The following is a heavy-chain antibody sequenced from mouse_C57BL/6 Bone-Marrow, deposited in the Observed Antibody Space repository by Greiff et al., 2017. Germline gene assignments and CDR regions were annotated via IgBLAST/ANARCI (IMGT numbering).Heavy chain of an antibody. D-gene: IGHD2-10*02. V-gene: IGHV10-1*01. J-gene: IGHJ3*01. CDR2: IRRKSNNDAT. CDR3: MRHPLLVWLLPGFGC. CDR1: GFSFNTYA. Sequence: EVQLVEPGGGLVQPKGSLKLSCAASGFSFNTYAMNWVRQAPGKGLEWVARIRRKSNNDATYYADSVKDRFTISRNDSASVLYLQMNTLKTEDAAMYYGMRHPLLVWLLPGFGCWGQGTLVTVSA.